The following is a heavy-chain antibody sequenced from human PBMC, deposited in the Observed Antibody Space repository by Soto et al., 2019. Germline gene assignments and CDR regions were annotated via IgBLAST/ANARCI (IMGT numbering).Heavy chain of an antibody. D-gene: IGHD2-15*01. J-gene: IGHJ4*02. Sequence: ASVRVSCKASGYTFTGYYMHWVRQAPGQGLEWMGWINPNSGGTNYAQKFQGRVTMTRDTTISTAYMELSRLRSDDTAVYYCARVNVVVVAATREYYFDYWGQGTLVTVSS. CDR3: ARVNVVVVAATREYYFDY. V-gene: IGHV1-2*02. CDR1: GYTFTGYY. CDR2: INPNSGGT.